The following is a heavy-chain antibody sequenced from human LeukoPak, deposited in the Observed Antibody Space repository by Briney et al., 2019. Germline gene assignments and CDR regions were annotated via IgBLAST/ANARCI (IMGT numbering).Heavy chain of an antibody. CDR3: ARVPSGVDAFDI. CDR1: GGSISSYY. Sequence: SETLSLTCTVSGGSISSYYWSWIRQPPGKGLEWIGYIYYSGSTNYNPSLKSRVTISVDASKNQFSLKLSSVTAADTAVYYCARVPSGVDAFDIWGQGTMVTVSS. V-gene: IGHV4-59*01. CDR2: IYYSGST. D-gene: IGHD2-15*01. J-gene: IGHJ3*02.